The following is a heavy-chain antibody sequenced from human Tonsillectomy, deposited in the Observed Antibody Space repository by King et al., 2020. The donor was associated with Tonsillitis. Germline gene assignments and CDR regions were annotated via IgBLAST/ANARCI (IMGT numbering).Heavy chain of an antibody. CDR2: IYSGGST. CDR1: GFTVSSNY. CDR3: ARVASIVREVHNWFDP. V-gene: IGHV3-66*01. D-gene: IGHD1-26*01. J-gene: IGHJ5*02. Sequence: VQLVESGGGLVQPGGSLRLSCAASGFTVSSNYMSWVRQAPGKGLEWVSVIYSGGSTYYADSVKGRFTISRDNSKNTLYLQMNSLRAEDTAVYYCARVASIVREVHNWFDPWGQGTLVTVSS.